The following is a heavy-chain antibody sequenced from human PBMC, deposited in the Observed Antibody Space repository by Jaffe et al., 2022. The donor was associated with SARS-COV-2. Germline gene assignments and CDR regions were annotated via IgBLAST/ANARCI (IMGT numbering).Heavy chain of an antibody. CDR3: TTGRRDYDSGTHDDGEFDY. CDR2: ISAGSGNT. CDR1: GYTFTNYP. Sequence: QVQIVQSGAEVKKPGASVEVSCKASGYTFTNYPIHWVRQAPGQGLEWMGWISAGSGNTAYSQKFQGRVTISRDASASTAYMELSSLRSEDTAVYYCTTGRRDYDSGTHDDGEFDYWGQGTLVTVSS. V-gene: IGHV1-3*01. D-gene: IGHD3-10*01. J-gene: IGHJ4*02.